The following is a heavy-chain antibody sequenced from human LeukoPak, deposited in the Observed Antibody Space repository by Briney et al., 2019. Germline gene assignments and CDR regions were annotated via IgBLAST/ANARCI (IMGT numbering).Heavy chain of an antibody. V-gene: IGHV4-59*01. Sequence: SETLSLTCTVSGGSISSYYWSWIRQPPGKGLEWIGYNSYSGNTNYNPPLKSRVTISVDTSKNHFSLNLSSVTAADTAVYYCARVGSGSFDYWGQGTLVTVSS. CDR3: ARVGSGSFDY. CDR1: GGSISSYY. D-gene: IGHD1-26*01. CDR2: NSYSGNT. J-gene: IGHJ4*02.